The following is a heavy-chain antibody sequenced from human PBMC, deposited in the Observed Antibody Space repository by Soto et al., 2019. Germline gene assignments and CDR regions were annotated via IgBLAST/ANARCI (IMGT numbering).Heavy chain of an antibody. Sequence: SETLSLTCAVSGGSISSSSYYWGWIRQPPGKGLEWIGSIYYSGSTYYNPSLKSRVTISVDTSKNQFSLKLSSVTAADTAVYYCARLGYCSGGSCGHWFDPWGQGTLVTVSS. CDR1: GGSISSSSYY. CDR2: IYYSGST. CDR3: ARLGYCSGGSCGHWFDP. V-gene: IGHV4-39*01. D-gene: IGHD2-15*01. J-gene: IGHJ5*02.